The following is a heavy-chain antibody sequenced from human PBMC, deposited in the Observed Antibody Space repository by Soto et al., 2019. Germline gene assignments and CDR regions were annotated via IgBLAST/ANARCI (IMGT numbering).Heavy chain of an antibody. J-gene: IGHJ4*02. D-gene: IGHD6-13*01. CDR1: EITFTTYT. CDR2: ISGGGSGT. CDR3: AKLPDSASRFSLDY. V-gene: IGHV3-23*01. Sequence: GGFLRLSCVASEITFTTYTRSWVRQAPGKGLEWVAAISGGGSGTYYADSVKGRFTISRDNSKKTMYLQMNALRVDDTAIYYCAKLPDSASRFSLDYWGQGSLVTVSS.